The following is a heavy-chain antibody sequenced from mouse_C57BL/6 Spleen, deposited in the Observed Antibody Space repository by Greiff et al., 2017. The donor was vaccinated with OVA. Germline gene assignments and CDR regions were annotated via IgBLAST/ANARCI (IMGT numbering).Heavy chain of an antibody. CDR1: GYTFTDYY. Sequence: QVQLQQSGAELVRPGASVKLSCKASGYTFTDYYINWVKQRPGQGLEWIARIYPGSGNTYYNEKFKGKATLTAEKSSSTAYMQLSSLTSEDSAVYFCARSFYYSNYEFAYWGQGTLVTVSA. D-gene: IGHD2-5*01. CDR2: IYPGSGNT. J-gene: IGHJ3*01. CDR3: ARSFYYSNYEFAY. V-gene: IGHV1-76*01.